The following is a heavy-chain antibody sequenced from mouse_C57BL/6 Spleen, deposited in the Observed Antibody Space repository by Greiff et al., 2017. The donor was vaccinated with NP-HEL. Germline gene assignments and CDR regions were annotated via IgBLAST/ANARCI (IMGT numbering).Heavy chain of an antibody. Sequence: VQLQESGAELVKPGASVKISCKASGYAFSSYWMNWVKQRPGKGLEWIGQIYPGDGDTNYNGKFKGKATMTADNSSSTAYLQLSSLTSEDSAVYFCARMGNNGYFDVWGTGTTVTVSS. J-gene: IGHJ1*03. D-gene: IGHD2-1*01. CDR2: IYPGDGDT. CDR1: GYAFSSYW. CDR3: ARMGNNGYFDV. V-gene: IGHV1-80*01.